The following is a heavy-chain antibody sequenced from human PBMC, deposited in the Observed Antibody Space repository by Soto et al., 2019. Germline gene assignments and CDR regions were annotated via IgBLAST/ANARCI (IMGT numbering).Heavy chain of an antibody. CDR3: TTDTAHSSSWYGMDV. D-gene: IGHD6-13*01. CDR1: GFTFSNAW. CDR2: IKSKTDGGTT. J-gene: IGHJ6*02. Sequence: GGSLRLSCAASGFTFSNAWMSWVRQAPGKGLEWVGRIKSKTDGGTTDYAAPVKGRFTISRDDSKNTLYLQMNSLKTEDTAVYYCTTDTAHSSSWYGMDVWGQGTTVTVSS. V-gene: IGHV3-15*01.